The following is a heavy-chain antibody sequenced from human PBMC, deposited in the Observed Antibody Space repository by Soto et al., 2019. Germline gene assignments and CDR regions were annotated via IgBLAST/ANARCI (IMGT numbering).Heavy chain of an antibody. D-gene: IGHD2-2*01. CDR2: IWYDGSNK. CDR3: ARDLHCSSTSCRPFWYYGMDV. CDR1: GFTFSSYG. V-gene: IGHV3-33*01. J-gene: IGHJ6*02. Sequence: QVQLVESGGGVVQPGRSLRLSCAASGFTFSSYGMHWVRQAPGKGLEWVAVIWYDGSNKYYADSVKGRFTISRDNSKNTLYLQMNSLRAEDTAVYYCARDLHCSSTSCRPFWYYGMDVWGQGTTVTVSS.